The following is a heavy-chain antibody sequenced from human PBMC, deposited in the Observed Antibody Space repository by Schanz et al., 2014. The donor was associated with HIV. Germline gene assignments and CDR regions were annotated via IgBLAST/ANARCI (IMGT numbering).Heavy chain of an antibody. CDR3: AKEAWYSSSLYYFDY. CDR2: ISYDGSNK. V-gene: IGHV3-30*18. J-gene: IGHJ4*02. CDR1: GFTFSSYG. Sequence: VHLVESGGVVVQPGRSLRLSCAASGFTFSSYGMHWVRQAPGKGLEWVAVISYDGSNKYYTDSVKGRFTISRDNSKNTLYLQMNSLRAEDTAMYYCAKEAWYSSSLYYFDYWGQGTLVTVSS. D-gene: IGHD6-13*01.